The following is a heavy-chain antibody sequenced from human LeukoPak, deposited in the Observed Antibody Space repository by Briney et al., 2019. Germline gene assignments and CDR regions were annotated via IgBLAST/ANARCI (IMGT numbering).Heavy chain of an antibody. CDR1: GFTFSSYA. V-gene: IGHV3-23*01. CDR3: ASRQGLGWHYVN. D-gene: IGHD3-10*02. CDR2: ISDNGGST. J-gene: IGHJ4*02. Sequence: GGSLRLSCVDAGFTFSSYAMSWVRQVPGKGLEWVSGISDNGGSTYYTDPVKGRFTISRDNSKNTLYLQMNSLRVEDTAIYYCASRQGLGWHYVNWGQGTLVTVSS.